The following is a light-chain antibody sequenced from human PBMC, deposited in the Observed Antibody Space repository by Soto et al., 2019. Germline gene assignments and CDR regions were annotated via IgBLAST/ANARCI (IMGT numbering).Light chain of an antibody. CDR1: KSVSLS. CDR2: GAS. Sequence: MVMTQSPTTLSVSMGESAPFSCRASKSVSLSLAWFQMRPGQPPRLLGYGASGRATDILARFSGRGSGTAVSLIISSLQSSDYAVFFCHQHHIWPSGTFGRGTKVDIK. CDR3: HQHHIWPSGT. V-gene: IGKV3-15*01. J-gene: IGKJ1*01.